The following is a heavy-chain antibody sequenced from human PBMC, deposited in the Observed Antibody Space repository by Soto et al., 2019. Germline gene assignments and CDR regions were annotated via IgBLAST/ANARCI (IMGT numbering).Heavy chain of an antibody. Sequence: GESLKISCKRSGYSFTTFWITWVRQMPGKGLEWMGTVDPRDSYTNYSPSFQGHVTISADKSISTAYLQWSSLKASDTAIYYCWRPYCTRTACDGWFDPWRQGTLVTVSS. V-gene: IGHV5-10-1*01. J-gene: IGHJ5*02. D-gene: IGHD2-8*01. CDR2: VDPRDSYT. CDR3: WRPYCTRTACDGWFDP. CDR1: GYSFTTFW.